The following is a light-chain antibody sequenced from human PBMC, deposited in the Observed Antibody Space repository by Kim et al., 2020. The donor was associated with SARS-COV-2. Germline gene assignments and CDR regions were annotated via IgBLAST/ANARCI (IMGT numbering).Light chain of an antibody. CDR3: LLSYSGARV. J-gene: IGLJ2*01. V-gene: IGLV7-46*01. Sequence: PGGTGTLTCGSSTGAVTSGNYPCWFQQRPGQAPTTLIYDTNNKHSWTPARFSGSLLGGKAALTLSGAQPEDEAEYYCLLSYSGARVFGGGTQLTVL. CDR1: TGAVTSGNY. CDR2: DTN.